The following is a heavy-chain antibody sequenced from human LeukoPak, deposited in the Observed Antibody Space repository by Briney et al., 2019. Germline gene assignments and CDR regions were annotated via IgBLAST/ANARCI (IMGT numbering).Heavy chain of an antibody. V-gene: IGHV1-69*13. CDR3: AGLGDTATDDY. Sequence: SVKVSCKASRDTLSSYAISCVRQAPGQGLEWMGGVIPIFGTANYAQKFQGRVTITADESTSTAYMELSSLRSEDTAVYYCAGLGDTATDDYWGQGTLVTVSS. J-gene: IGHJ4*02. CDR1: RDTLSSYA. D-gene: IGHD5-18*01. CDR2: VIPIFGTA.